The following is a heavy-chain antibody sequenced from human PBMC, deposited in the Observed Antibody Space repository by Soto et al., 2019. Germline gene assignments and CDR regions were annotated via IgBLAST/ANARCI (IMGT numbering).Heavy chain of an antibody. Sequence: GGSLRLSCAASGFTFSSYWMSWVRQAPGKGLEWVANIKQDGSEKYYVDSVKGRFTISRDNAKNSPYLQMNSLRAEDTAVYYCARETDSSGYYPYYYGMDVWGQGTTVTVSS. CDR1: GFTFSSYW. D-gene: IGHD3-22*01. J-gene: IGHJ6*02. CDR2: IKQDGSEK. CDR3: ARETDSSGYYPYYYGMDV. V-gene: IGHV3-7*05.